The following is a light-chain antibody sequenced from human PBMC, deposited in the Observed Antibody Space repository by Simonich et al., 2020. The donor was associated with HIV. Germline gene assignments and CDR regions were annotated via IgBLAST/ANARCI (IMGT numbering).Light chain of an antibody. CDR2: DVN. CDR1: SSDVGGYNY. Sequence: QSALTQPASVSGSPGPSITISCTGTSSDVGGYNYVSWYQQHPGKAPKLMIYDVNKRPSGVSNRFSGSKSGNTASLTISGLQAEDEADYYCSSYTSSSTLGFGGGTKLTVL. J-gene: IGLJ2*01. V-gene: IGLV2-14*01. CDR3: SSYTSSSTLG.